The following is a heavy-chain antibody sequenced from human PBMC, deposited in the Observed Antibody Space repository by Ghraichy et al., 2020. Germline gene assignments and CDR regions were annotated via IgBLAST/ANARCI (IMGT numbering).Heavy chain of an antibody. Sequence: GESLNISCEASGFTLSNAWMNWVRQAPGKGLEWVAVISYDGSNKYYADSVKGRFTISRDNSKNTLYLQMNSLRAEDTAVYYCAREGPLVRGSYRVYYFDYWGQGTLVTVSS. CDR3: AREGPLVRGSYRVYYFDY. CDR2: ISYDGSNK. D-gene: IGHD1-26*01. CDR1: GFTLSNAW. V-gene: IGHV3-30*03. J-gene: IGHJ4*02.